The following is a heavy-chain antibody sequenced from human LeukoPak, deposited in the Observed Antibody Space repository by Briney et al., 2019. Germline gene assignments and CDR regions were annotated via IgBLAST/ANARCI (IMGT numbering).Heavy chain of an antibody. CDR2: IWYDGSNK. J-gene: IGHJ4*02. D-gene: IGHD3-22*01. Sequence: PGRSLRLSCAASGFTFSSYGMHWVRQAPGKGLEWVAVIWYDGSNKYYADSVKGRFTISRDNSKNTLYVQMNSLRAEDTAVYYCARDYDSSGFSPSNWGQGTLVTVSS. CDR3: ARDYDSSGFSPSN. V-gene: IGHV3-33*01. CDR1: GFTFSSYG.